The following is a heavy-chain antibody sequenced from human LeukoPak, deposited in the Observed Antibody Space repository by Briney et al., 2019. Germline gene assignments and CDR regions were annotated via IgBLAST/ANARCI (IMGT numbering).Heavy chain of an antibody. CDR3: AREGSLWGYYDSSGYYYWFDP. CDR2: INAGNGNT. V-gene: IGHV1-3*01. Sequence: ASVKVSCKASGYTFTSYAMHWVRQAPGQRLEWMGWINAGNGNTKYSQKFQGRVTMTTDTSTSTAYMELRSLRSDDTAVYYCAREGSLWGYYDSSGYYYWFDPWGQGTLVTVSS. J-gene: IGHJ5*02. D-gene: IGHD3-22*01. CDR1: GYTFTSYA.